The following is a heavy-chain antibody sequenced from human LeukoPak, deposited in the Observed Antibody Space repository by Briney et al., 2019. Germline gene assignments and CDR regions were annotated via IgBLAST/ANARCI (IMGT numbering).Heavy chain of an antibody. CDR1: GFTFSNYA. Sequence: PGGSLRLSCAASGFTFSNYAISWVRQAPGKGLEWVSVISDDGGTTYYADSVKGRFTISRDNSKNTLYLQMNSLRAEDTAVDYCAGNYGPYYFDYWGQGTLVTVSS. D-gene: IGHD3-10*01. CDR2: ISDDGGTT. CDR3: AGNYGPYYFDY. J-gene: IGHJ4*02. V-gene: IGHV3-23*01.